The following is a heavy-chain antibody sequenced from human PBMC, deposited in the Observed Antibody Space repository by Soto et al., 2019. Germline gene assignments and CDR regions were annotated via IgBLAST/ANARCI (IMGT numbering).Heavy chain of an antibody. CDR1: GFTFSSYS. J-gene: IGHJ6*02. Sequence: GGSLRLSCAASGFTFSSYSMNWVRQAPGKGLEWVSSISSSSSYIYYADSVKGRFTISRDNAKNSLYLQMNSLRAEDTAVYYCSREMAFHDLVVLGQETTVNVSS. V-gene: IGHV3-21*01. CDR2: ISSSSSYI. D-gene: IGHD2-21*02. CDR3: SREMAFHDLVV.